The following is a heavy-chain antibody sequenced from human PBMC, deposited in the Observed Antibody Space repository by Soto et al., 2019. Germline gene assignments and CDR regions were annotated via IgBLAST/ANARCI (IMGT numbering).Heavy chain of an antibody. CDR1: GGTFSSYA. V-gene: IGHV1-69*12. Sequence: QVQLVQSGAEVKKPGSSVKVSCKASGGTFSSYAISWVRQAPGQGLEWMGGIIPIFGTANYAQKFQGRVTIAADESRRTAYMELSRLRSEDTAGYYCARDNRGTVTTSRWFDPWGQGTLVTVSS. CDR3: ARDNRGTVTTSRWFDP. J-gene: IGHJ5*02. D-gene: IGHD4-17*01. CDR2: IIPIFGTA.